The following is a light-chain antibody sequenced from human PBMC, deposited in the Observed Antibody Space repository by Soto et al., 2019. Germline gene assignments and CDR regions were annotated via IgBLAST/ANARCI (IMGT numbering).Light chain of an antibody. J-gene: IGKJ1*01. Sequence: DIVMTQSPDSLAVSLGERATITCKSSQTVLDRSNNKKYLAWYRQKPGQPPKLLIYWASTREPGVPSRLRGSGSGTEFTLTIRSLHPDDFATYYCQHYNSYSEAFGQGTKVAIK. CDR3: QHYNSYSEA. V-gene: IGKV4-1*01. CDR1: QTVLDRSNNKKY. CDR2: WAS.